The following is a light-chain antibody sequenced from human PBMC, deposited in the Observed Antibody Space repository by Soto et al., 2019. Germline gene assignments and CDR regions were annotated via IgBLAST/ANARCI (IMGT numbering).Light chain of an antibody. J-gene: IGKJ5*01. Sequence: ETVLTQSPGTLSLSPGERATLSCRASQSVGGSLAWYQQKPGQAPRLLIYGASNRAAGIPARFSGSGSGTDFTLTINSLEPEDFAVYYCQQRSNWPPITFGQGTRLEIK. CDR1: QSVGGS. CDR3: QQRSNWPPIT. CDR2: GAS. V-gene: IGKV3-11*01.